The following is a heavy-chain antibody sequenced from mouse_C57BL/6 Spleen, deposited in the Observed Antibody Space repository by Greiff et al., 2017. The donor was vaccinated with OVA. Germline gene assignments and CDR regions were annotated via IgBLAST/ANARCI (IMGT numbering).Heavy chain of an antibody. V-gene: IGHV5-17*01. Sequence: EVMLVESGGGLVKPGGSLKLSCAASGFTFSDYGMHWVRQAPEKGLEWVAYISSGSSTTYYADTVKGRFTISRDNAKNTLFLHMTRLRSEDTAMYYCARRSGAGGFAYWGKGTLVTVSA. J-gene: IGHJ3*01. D-gene: IGHD4-1*01. CDR2: ISSGSSTT. CDR1: GFTFSDYG. CDR3: ARRSGAGGFAY.